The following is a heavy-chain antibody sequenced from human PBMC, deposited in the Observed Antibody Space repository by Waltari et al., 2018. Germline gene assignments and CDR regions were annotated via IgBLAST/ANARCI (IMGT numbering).Heavy chain of an antibody. CDR2: ISGSGAST. V-gene: IGHV3-23*01. J-gene: IGHJ4*02. CDR3: ARGGGVGRGFDY. D-gene: IGHD1-26*01. CDR1: GFTFSSYA. Sequence: EVQLLESGGGLVQRGGSLRLSCAASGFTFSSYAMNWVRQAPGKGLEWVSFISGSGASTYYADSVKGRFAISRDNSKNTLFLQMISLRAEDTAVYYCARGGGVGRGFDYWGQGTLVTVSS.